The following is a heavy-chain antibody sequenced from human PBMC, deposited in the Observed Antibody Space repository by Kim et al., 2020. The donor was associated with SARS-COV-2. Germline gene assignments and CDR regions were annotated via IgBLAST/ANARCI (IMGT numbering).Heavy chain of an antibody. Sequence: GESLKISCKGSGYSFTSYWISWVRQMPGKGLEWMGRIDPSDSYTNYSPSFQGHVTISADKSISTAYLQWSSLKASDTAMYYCARYKDYYDSSGYYYGYWGQGTLVTFSS. CDR1: GYSFTSYW. D-gene: IGHD3-22*01. V-gene: IGHV5-10-1*01. CDR3: ARYKDYYDSSGYYYGY. J-gene: IGHJ4*02. CDR2: IDPSDSYT.